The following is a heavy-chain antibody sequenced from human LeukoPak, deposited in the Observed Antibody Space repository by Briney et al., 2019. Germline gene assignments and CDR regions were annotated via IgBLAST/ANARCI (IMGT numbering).Heavy chain of an antibody. V-gene: IGHV3-48*01. CDR2: ISSSSSTI. Sequence: GGSLRLSCAASGFTFSSYSMNWVRQAPGEGLEWVSYISSSSSTIYYADSVKGRFTISRDNAKNSLYLQMNSLRAEDTAVYYCARGRGDGYNSWGQGTLVTVSS. D-gene: IGHD5-24*01. CDR1: GFTFSSYS. CDR3: ARGRGDGYNS. J-gene: IGHJ4*02.